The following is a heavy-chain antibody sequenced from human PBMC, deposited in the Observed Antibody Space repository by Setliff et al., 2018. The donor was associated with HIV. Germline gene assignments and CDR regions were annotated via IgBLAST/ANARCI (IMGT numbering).Heavy chain of an antibody. CDR2: IYHTGST. CDR3: ARGVTVFRGVINPPLLTD. Sequence: SETLSLTCTASGASSIYFWGWIRQPPGKGLEWIGEIYHTGSTSYNPSLKSRVTISVDKPKNQFSLRLSSVTAADTAVYYCARGVTVFRGVINPPLLTDWGQGAQVTVS. J-gene: IGHJ4*02. CDR1: GASSIYF. V-gene: IGHV4-34*01. D-gene: IGHD3-10*01.